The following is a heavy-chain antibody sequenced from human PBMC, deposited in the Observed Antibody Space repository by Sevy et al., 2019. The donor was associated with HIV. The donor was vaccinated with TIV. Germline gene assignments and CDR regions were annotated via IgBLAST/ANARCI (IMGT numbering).Heavy chain of an antibody. J-gene: IGHJ4*02. Sequence: GGSLRLSCTASGLIFSGYWMSWVRQAPGKGLEWVANNKPDGSGEYYVSSVKGRFTMSRDNAKNSVYLQMNSLRGEDTALFYCARGRYCSGGSCYFDYWGQGTLVTVSS. CDR2: NKPDGSGE. V-gene: IGHV3-7*01. D-gene: IGHD2-15*01. CDR1: GLIFSGYW. CDR3: ARGRYCSGGSCYFDY.